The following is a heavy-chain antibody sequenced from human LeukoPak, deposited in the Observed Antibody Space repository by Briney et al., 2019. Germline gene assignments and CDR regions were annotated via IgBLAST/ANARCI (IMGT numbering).Heavy chain of an antibody. V-gene: IGHV1-69*06. Sequence: SVKVSCKASGYTFTDYYMHWVRQAPGQGLEWMGGIIPIFGTANYAQKFQGRVTITADKSTSTAYMELSSLRSEDTAVYYCARPGRYSSGWYYFDYWGQGILVTVSS. CDR1: GYTFTDYY. CDR3: ARPGRYSSGWYYFDY. D-gene: IGHD6-19*01. CDR2: IIPIFGTA. J-gene: IGHJ4*02.